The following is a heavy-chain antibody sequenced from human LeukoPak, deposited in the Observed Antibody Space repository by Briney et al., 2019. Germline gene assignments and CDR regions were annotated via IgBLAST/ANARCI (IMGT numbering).Heavy chain of an antibody. CDR3: ARSVPDYTRFDY. Sequence: PGGSLRLSCVASGFTFSDYAMNWVRQAPGKGLEWVSTFKTKYNQVYYAESVRGRFTISTDNSKSTVYLQMNSLRAEDTALYYCARSVPDYTRFDYWGQGALATVSS. D-gene: IGHD4-11*01. CDR2: FKTKYNQV. J-gene: IGHJ4*02. V-gene: IGHV3-23*05. CDR1: GFTFSDYA.